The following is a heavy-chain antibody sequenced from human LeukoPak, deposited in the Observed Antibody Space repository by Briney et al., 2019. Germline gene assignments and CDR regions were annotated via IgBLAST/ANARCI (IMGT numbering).Heavy chain of an antibody. CDR1: GYTFTGYY. CDR2: INPNSGGT. CDR3: ARMDSSSDAFDI. D-gene: IGHD6-6*01. Sequence: ASVKVSCKASGYTFTGYYMHWVRQAPGQGLEWMGWINPNSGGTNYAQKFQGRVTMTRGTSISTAYMELSRLRSDDTAVYYCARMDSSSDAFDIWGQGTMVTVSS. V-gene: IGHV1-2*02. J-gene: IGHJ3*02.